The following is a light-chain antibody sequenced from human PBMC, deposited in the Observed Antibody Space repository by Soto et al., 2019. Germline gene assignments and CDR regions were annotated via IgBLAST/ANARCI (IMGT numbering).Light chain of an antibody. Sequence: ETMMTQSPDTLSVSLGERATLSCRASQSVGRTLAWFQQKPGQAPRLLIYGARTRATGVPDRFSASGSGTDFSLTISRLEPEDFAVYYCQQYGTSPWTFGQGTKVDIK. V-gene: IGKV3D-15*01. CDR3: QQYGTSPWT. CDR2: GAR. CDR1: QSVGRT. J-gene: IGKJ1*01.